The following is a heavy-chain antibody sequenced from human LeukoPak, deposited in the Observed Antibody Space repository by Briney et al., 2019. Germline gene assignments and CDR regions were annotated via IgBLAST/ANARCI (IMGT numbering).Heavy chain of an antibody. CDR2: MNPNSGNT. J-gene: IGHJ5*02. Sequence: ASVKVSCKASGHTFTSYVINWVRQATGQGLEWMGWMNPNSGNTGYAQKFQGRVTMTRNTSISTAYMELSSLRSEDTAVYYCARDPLRYFDWLPRRAPESNWFDPWDQGTLVTVSS. V-gene: IGHV1-8*01. CDR3: ARDPLRYFDWLPRRAPESNWFDP. D-gene: IGHD3-9*01. CDR1: GHTFTSYV.